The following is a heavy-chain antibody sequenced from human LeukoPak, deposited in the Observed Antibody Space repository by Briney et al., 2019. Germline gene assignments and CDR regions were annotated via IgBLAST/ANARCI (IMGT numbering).Heavy chain of an antibody. CDR3: AKHLTTVTTELADY. Sequence: PGGSLRLSCAASGFTFSSYAVSWVRQAPGKVLEWVSAISGSGGSTYYADSVKGRFTISRDNSKNTLYLQMNSLRAEDTAVYYCAKHLTTVTTELADYWGQGTLVTVSS. J-gene: IGHJ4*02. CDR1: GFTFSSYA. CDR2: ISGSGGST. D-gene: IGHD4-17*01. V-gene: IGHV3-23*01.